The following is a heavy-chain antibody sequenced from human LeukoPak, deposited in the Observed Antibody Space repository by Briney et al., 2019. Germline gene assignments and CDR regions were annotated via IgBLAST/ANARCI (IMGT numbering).Heavy chain of an antibody. V-gene: IGHV4-31*03. D-gene: IGHD3-9*01. CDR1: GGSISSGGYY. Sequence: SETLSLTCTVSGGSISSGGYYWSWIRQHPGKGLEWIGYIYYSGNTYYNPSLKSRVTISVDTSKNQFSLKLSSVTAADTAVYYCARAYYDILTGYFHWYFDLWGRGTLVTVSS. CDR3: ARAYYDILTGYFHWYFDL. CDR2: IYYSGNT. J-gene: IGHJ2*01.